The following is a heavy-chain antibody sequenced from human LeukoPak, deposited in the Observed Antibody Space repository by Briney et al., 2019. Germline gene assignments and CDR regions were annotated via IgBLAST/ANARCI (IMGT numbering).Heavy chain of an antibody. V-gene: IGHV3-43*02. CDR1: GFTFDDYA. CDR3: TKGIGGSGYYGVDY. CDR2: ISGDGGDT. Sequence: GGSLRLSCAASGFTFDDYAMHWVRQAPGKGLEWVSLISGDGGDTSYADSVKGRFTISRDNSKNSLYLQMNSLTTEDTALYYCTKGIGGSGYYGVDYWGQGTLVTVSS. D-gene: IGHD3-3*01. J-gene: IGHJ4*02.